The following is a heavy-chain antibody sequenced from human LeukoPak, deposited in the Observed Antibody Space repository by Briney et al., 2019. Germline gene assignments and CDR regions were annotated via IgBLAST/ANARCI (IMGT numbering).Heavy chain of an antibody. CDR3: ARVTVALDY. Sequence: ASVTVSCTTSGYTFTVSGSYLYWVRQAPGQGLEWMGWINPNSGGTNYARKSQGRVTMTRDTSISTAYMELSRVRSDDTAIYYCARVTVALDYWGQGTLVTVSS. CDR1: GYTFTVSGSY. J-gene: IGHJ4*02. CDR2: INPNSGGT. D-gene: IGHD4-17*01. V-gene: IGHV1-2*02.